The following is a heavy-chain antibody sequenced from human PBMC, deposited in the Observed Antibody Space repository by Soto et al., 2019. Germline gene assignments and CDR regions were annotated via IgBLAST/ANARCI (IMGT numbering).Heavy chain of an antibody. CDR2: INGRGNTT. CDR1: GFTFSHYG. D-gene: IGHD3-16*01. Sequence: EEQLLESGGDLVWPGGSLRLSCVASGFTFSHYGMGWVRQAPGKGPEWVSVINGRGNTTFYADSVKGRFTMSRDNSKNTVYLEMNSLRVEDTAVYSCAKVIVLGASTIEYWGLGTPVTVSS. CDR3: AKVIVLGASTIEY. J-gene: IGHJ4*01. V-gene: IGHV3-23*01.